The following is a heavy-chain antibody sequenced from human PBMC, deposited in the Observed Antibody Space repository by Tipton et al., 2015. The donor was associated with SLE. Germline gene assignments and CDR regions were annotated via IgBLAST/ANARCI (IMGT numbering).Heavy chain of an antibody. CDR3: AVDYGNYAHDAFDI. V-gene: IGHV4-4*08. Sequence: TLSLTCTVSGQSIGSGYYWSWIRQPPGKGLEWIGFIYTTGSTNYNPSLKSRVTISVDTSKNQFSLKLSSVTAADTAVYYCAVDYGNYAHDAFDIWGQGTMVTVSS. CDR2: IYTTGST. D-gene: IGHD4-11*01. J-gene: IGHJ3*02. CDR1: GQSIGSGYY.